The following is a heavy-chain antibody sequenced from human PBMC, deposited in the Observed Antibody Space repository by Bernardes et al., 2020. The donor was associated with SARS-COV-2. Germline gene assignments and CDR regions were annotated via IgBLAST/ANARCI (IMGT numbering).Heavy chain of an antibody. Sequence: TCTVSGDSMRDAYWAWIRQSPGPGLEWVGYVFYNGASNYNPSLKSRATISMDVSKKKFSLRLRSVTAADTATYYCVRDTLEQCTGNDCPGRFDLWGHRTLVIVSS. J-gene: IGHJ5*02. D-gene: IGHD2-8*02. V-gene: IGHV4-59*01. CDR1: GDSMRDAY. CDR3: VRDTLEQCTGNDCPGRFDL. CDR2: VFYNGAS.